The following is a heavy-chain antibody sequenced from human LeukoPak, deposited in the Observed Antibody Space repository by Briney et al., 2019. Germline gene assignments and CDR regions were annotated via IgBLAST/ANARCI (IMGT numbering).Heavy chain of an antibody. J-gene: IGHJ4*02. D-gene: IGHD3-22*01. Sequence: SETLSLTCTVSGGSISSSSYYWGWIRQPPGKGLEWIGSIYYSGSTYYNPSLKSRVTISVDTSKNQFSLKLSSVTAADTAVYYCARHGYYDSSPGYFDYWGQGTLVTVSS. CDR2: IYYSGST. V-gene: IGHV4-39*01. CDR3: ARHGYYDSSPGYFDY. CDR1: GGSISSSSYY.